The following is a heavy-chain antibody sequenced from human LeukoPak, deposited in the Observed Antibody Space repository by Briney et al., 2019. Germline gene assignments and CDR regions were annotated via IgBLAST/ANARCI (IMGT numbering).Heavy chain of an antibody. V-gene: IGHV3-21*01. D-gene: IGHD6-19*01. CDR3: ARFLDNKWLASRGYYFDY. CDR1: GFTFSSYS. J-gene: IGHJ4*02. Sequence: PGGSLRLSCAASGFTFSSYSMNWVRQAPGKGLEWVSSISDSSSYIYYADSVKGRFTISRDNAKNSLYLQMNSLRAEDAAVYYCARFLDNKWLASRGYYFDYWGQGTLVTVSS. CDR2: ISDSSSYI.